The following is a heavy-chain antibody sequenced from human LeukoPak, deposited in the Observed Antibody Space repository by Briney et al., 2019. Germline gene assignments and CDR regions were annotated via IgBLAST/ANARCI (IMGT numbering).Heavy chain of an antibody. Sequence: GRSLRLSCAASGFTFDDYAMHWVRQAPGKGLEWASGISWNSGSIGYADSVKGRFTISRDNAKNSLYLQMNSLRAEDVALYYCAKAESSSWYGGADYWGQGTLVTVSS. CDR2: ISWNSGSI. CDR1: GFTFDDYA. V-gene: IGHV3-9*03. CDR3: AKAESSSWYGGADY. J-gene: IGHJ4*02. D-gene: IGHD6-13*01.